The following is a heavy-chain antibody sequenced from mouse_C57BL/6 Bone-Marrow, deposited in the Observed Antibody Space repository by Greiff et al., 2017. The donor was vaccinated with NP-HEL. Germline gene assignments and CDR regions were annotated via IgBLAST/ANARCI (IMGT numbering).Heavy chain of an antibody. V-gene: IGHV1-72*01. CDR3: ARQLRLAWFAY. D-gene: IGHD3-2*02. Sequence: QVQLKQPGAELVKPGASVKLSCKASGYPFPSYWMHWVKQRPGRGLAWIGRIDPNSGGTTYTETFKSKATLTVDKPSRTAYMQLSSLTSEDSAVYYCARQLRLAWFAYWSQGTLVTGSA. CDR1: GYPFPSYW. J-gene: IGHJ3*01. CDR2: IDPNSGGT.